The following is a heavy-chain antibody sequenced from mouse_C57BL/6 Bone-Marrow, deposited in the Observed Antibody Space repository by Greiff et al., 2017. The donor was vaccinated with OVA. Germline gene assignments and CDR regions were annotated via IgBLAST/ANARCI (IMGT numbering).Heavy chain of an antibody. CDR3: ARGGMITTGYYYAMDY. D-gene: IGHD2-4*01. CDR1: GYTFTSYW. J-gene: IGHJ4*01. V-gene: IGHV1-55*01. CDR2: IYPGSGST. Sequence: VQGVESGAELVKPGASVKMSCKASGYTFTSYWITWVKQRPGQGLEWIGDIYPGSGSTNYNEKFKSKATLTVDTSSSTAYMQLSSLTSEDSAVYYCARGGMITTGYYYAMDYWGQGTSVTVSS.